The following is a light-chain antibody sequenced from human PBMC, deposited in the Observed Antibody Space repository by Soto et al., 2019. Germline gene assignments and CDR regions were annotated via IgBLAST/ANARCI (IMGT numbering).Light chain of an antibody. V-gene: IGKV1-39*01. Sequence: DIQMTQSPSSLSASVGDRVTITCRASQSISSYLNWYQQKPGNAPKLLIYAASRLQSGVPSRFSGSGSGTDFTLTISSLQPEDFATYYCQQSYSTPYTFGQGTKLEIK. J-gene: IGKJ2*01. CDR3: QQSYSTPYT. CDR1: QSISSY. CDR2: AAS.